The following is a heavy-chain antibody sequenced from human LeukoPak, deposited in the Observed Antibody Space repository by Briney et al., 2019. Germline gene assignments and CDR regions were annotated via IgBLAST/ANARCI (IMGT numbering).Heavy chain of an antibody. Sequence: GGSLRLSCAASGFTFSDYYMSWIRQAPGKGLEWVSYISSSGSTIYYADSVKGRFTISRDNAKNSLYLQMNSLRAEDTAVYYCARGVGAISDYYYYGMDVWRQGTTVTVSS. J-gene: IGHJ6*02. CDR3: ARGVGAISDYYYYGMDV. CDR2: ISSSGSTI. V-gene: IGHV3-11*01. D-gene: IGHD1-26*01. CDR1: GFTFSDYY.